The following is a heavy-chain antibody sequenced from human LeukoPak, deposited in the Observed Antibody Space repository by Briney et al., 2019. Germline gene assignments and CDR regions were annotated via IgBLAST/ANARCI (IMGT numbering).Heavy chain of an antibody. CDR1: GGSISSYY. D-gene: IGHD3-16*02. J-gene: IGHJ4*02. CDR3: ARASRWGDLSLGY. CDR2: MHYSGST. Sequence: SETLSLTCSVSGGSISSYYWSWIRQPPGKGLEWIGYMHYSGSTNYNPSLKSRVTISVDTSKNQISLKLSSVTAADTAVYYCARASRWGDLSLGYWGQGTLVTVSS. V-gene: IGHV4-59*08.